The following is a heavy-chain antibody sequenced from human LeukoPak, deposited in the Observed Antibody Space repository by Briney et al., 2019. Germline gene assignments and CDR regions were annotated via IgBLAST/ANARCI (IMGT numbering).Heavy chain of an antibody. V-gene: IGHV3-30-3*01. Sequence: GGSLRLSCAASGFTFRYYEMHWVRQAPGKGLEWVAVISSDGDIKYYADSVKGRFTISRDKSKNTLYLQMNSLRAEDTAVYYCAKGPPPGYSSGWYEFYLNYWGQGTLVTVSS. J-gene: IGHJ4*02. CDR1: GFTFRYYE. CDR2: ISSDGDIK. CDR3: AKGPPPGYSSGWYEFYLNY. D-gene: IGHD6-19*01.